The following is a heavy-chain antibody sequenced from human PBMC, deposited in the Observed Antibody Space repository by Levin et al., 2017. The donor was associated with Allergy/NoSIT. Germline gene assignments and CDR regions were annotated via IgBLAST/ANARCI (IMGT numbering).Heavy chain of an antibody. CDR3: ARGTAAAGTDY. CDR1: GGSFSGYY. V-gene: IGHV4-34*01. CDR2: INHSGST. J-gene: IGHJ4*02. D-gene: IGHD6-13*01. Sequence: GSLRLSCAVYGGSFSGYYWSWIRQPPGKGLEWIGEINHSGSTNYNPSLKSRVTISVDTSKNQFSLKLSSVTAADTAVYYCARGTAAAGTDYWGQGTLVTVSS.